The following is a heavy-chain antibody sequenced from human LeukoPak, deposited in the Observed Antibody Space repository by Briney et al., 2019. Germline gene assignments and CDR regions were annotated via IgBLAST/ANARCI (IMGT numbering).Heavy chain of an antibody. J-gene: IGHJ4*02. CDR3: ASPNDRITGTFRFDH. CDR1: GGTFSNYA. D-gene: IGHD1-20*01. CDR2: IIPFLDVA. Sequence: SVKVSCKASGGTFSNYAINWVRLAPGQGLEWMGRIIPFLDVANYAQMFQDRVAITADKSTSTVYMELSSLRSEDTALYYCASPNDRITGTFRFDHWGQGTLVTVSS. V-gene: IGHV1-69*04.